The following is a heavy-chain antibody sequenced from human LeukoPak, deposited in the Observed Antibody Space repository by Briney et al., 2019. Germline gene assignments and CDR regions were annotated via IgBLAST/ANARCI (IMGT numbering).Heavy chain of an antibody. CDR3: ARVRIAVATFYYYGMDV. V-gene: IGHV4-39*02. D-gene: IGHD6-19*01. CDR1: GGSISGSSYY. CDR2: IYYSGST. J-gene: IGHJ6*02. Sequence: SETLSLTCTVSGGSISGSSYYWGWIRQPPGKGLEWIGSIYYSGSTYYNPSLKSRVTISVDTSKNQFSLKLNSVTATDTAVYYCARVRIAVATFYYYGMDVWGQGTTVTVSS.